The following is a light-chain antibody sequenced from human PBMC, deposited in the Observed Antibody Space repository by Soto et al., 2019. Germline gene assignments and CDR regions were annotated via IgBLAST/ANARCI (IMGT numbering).Light chain of an antibody. Sequence: DIEMTQSPSTLSASVGDRVTITCRASHSITTLLAWYQQKSGKAPRLLIYEGSTLQSGVPSRFSGTGSGTEFTLTISDLQPDDFATYYCQHYNSYSEAFGQGTKVDIK. CDR1: HSITTL. CDR3: QHYNSYSEA. J-gene: IGKJ1*01. CDR2: EGS. V-gene: IGKV1-5*01.